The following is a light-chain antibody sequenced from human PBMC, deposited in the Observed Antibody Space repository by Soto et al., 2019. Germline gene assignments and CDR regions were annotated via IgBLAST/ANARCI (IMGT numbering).Light chain of an antibody. V-gene: IGKV4-1*01. Sequence: DIVMTQSPDSLAVSLGERATINCKSSQSLLYTSNNKNFLAWYQQKPGQPPKLLIYWASTRKSGVPDRFSGSGSRRDFTLTISSLQAEDVAVYYCQQYYSSPLTFGPGTKVDIK. J-gene: IGKJ3*01. CDR1: QSLLYTSNNKNF. CDR2: WAS. CDR3: QQYYSSPLT.